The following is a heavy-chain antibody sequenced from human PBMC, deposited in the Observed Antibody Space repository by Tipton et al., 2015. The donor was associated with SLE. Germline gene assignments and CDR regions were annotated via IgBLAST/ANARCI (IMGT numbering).Heavy chain of an antibody. CDR3: ARSGYSSSWYRGAFDI. D-gene: IGHD6-13*01. Sequence: LRLSCAVYGGSFSGYYWSWIRQPPGKGLEWIGEINHSGSTNYNPSLKSRVTISVDTSKNQFSLKLSSVTAADTAVYYCARSGYSSSWYRGAFDIWGQGTMVTVSS. CDR1: GGSFSGYY. J-gene: IGHJ3*02. CDR2: INHSGST. V-gene: IGHV4-34*01.